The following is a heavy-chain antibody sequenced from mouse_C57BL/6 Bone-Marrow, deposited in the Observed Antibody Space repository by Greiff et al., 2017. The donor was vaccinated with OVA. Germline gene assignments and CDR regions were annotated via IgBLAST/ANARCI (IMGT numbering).Heavy chain of an antibody. V-gene: IGHV1-77*01. J-gene: IGHJ1*03. CDR3: ARRRDYYYGSRGYFDV. D-gene: IGHD1-1*01. CDR1: GYTFTDYY. Sequence: VQLQESGAELVKPGASVKISCKASGYTFTDYYINWVKQRPGQGLEWIGKIGPGSGSTYYNEKFKGKATLTADKSSSTAYMQLSSLTSEDSAVYFCARRRDYYYGSRGYFDVWGTGTTVTVSS. CDR2: IGPGSGST.